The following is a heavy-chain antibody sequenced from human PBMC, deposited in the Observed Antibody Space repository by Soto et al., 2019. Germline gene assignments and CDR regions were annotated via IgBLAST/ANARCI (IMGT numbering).Heavy chain of an antibody. D-gene: IGHD3-3*01. CDR3: AKDGFGGASDY. J-gene: IGHJ4*02. V-gene: IGHV3-23*01. Sequence: EVQLLESGGGFAQPGGSLRLSCAASGFTFSSYAMHWVRQAPGRGLEWVSTISGSGTIIYYADSVQGRFTISRDNSQNTLFLQMTSLRVDDAATYYCAKDGFGGASDYWGQGTHVTVSS. CDR2: ISGSGTII. CDR1: GFTFSSYA.